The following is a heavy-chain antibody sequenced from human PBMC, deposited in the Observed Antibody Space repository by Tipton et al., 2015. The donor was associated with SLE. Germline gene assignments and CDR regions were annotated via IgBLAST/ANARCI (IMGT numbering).Heavy chain of an antibody. CDR3: ARYCSGGTCYPRRDAFDI. D-gene: IGHD2-15*01. CDR1: GGSISSSNW. CDR2: IYHSGST. J-gene: IGHJ3*02. Sequence: TLSLTCAVSGGSISSSNWWSWVRQPPGKGLEWIGEIYHSGSTYYNPSLKSRVTISVDTSKNQFSLKLSSVTAADTAGYYCARYCSGGTCYPRRDAFDIWGQGTMVTVSS. V-gene: IGHV4-4*02.